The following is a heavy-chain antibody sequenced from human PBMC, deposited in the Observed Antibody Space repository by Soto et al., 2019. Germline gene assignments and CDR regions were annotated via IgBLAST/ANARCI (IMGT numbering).Heavy chain of an antibody. CDR3: AKSGGVAAAGTSYYFDY. Sequence: QVQLVECGGGVVQPGRSLRLSCAASGFTFSSYAMHWVRQAPGKGLEWVAVISYDGSNKYYADSVKGRFTISRDNSKNTLYLQMNSLRAEDTAVYYCAKSGGVAAAGTSYYFDYWGQGTLVTVSS. J-gene: IGHJ4*02. CDR2: ISYDGSNK. CDR1: GFTFSSYA. V-gene: IGHV3-30-3*02. D-gene: IGHD6-13*01.